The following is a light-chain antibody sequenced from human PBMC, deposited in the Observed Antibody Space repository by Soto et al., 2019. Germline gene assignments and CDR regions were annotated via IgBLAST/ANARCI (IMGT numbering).Light chain of an antibody. J-gene: IGKJ4*01. V-gene: IGKV1-5*01. Sequence: DIQITQYPYSLAASVRDRVAGTLRASQSISSWLAWYQQKPGKAPKLLIFDAFSLESGVPSRFSGSRSGTEFTLTISSLPPDDYATYYCQPYNSYSPLTFGGGTKVDIK. CDR3: QPYNSYSPLT. CDR2: DAF. CDR1: QSISSW.